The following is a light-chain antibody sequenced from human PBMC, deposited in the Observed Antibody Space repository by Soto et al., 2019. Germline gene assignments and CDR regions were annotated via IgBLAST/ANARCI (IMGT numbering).Light chain of an antibody. CDR1: SGNIASNY. CDR2: EDN. CDR3: QSCDSNNVV. Sequence: FMLTQPHSVSESPGKTVTISCTRSSGNIASNYVQWYQQRPGSAPTTVIYEDNQRPSGVPDRFSGSIDSSSNSASLTISGLKTGDEADYYCQSCDSNNVVFGGGTKLTVL. J-gene: IGLJ2*01. V-gene: IGLV6-57*04.